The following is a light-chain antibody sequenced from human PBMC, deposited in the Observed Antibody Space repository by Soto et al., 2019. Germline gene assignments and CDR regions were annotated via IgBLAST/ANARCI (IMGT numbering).Light chain of an antibody. CDR1: QSVSSN. CDR2: GAS. Sequence: EIVMTQSPATLSVSPGERATLSCRASQSVSSNLAWYQQKPGQAPRLLIYGASTRATGIPARFSGSGSGTEFTLTISSLQFEDFAVYYCQQYNNWPRSYTFGQGTKLEIK. CDR3: QQYNNWPRSYT. J-gene: IGKJ2*01. V-gene: IGKV3-15*01.